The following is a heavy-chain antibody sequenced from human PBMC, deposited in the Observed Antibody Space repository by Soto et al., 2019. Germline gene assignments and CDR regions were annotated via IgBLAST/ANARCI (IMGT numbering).Heavy chain of an antibody. J-gene: IGHJ4*02. CDR3: ARGWPKGSSSTYYFDY. Sequence: LSLTCTVSGGSISSGGYYWSWIRQHPGKGLEWIRYIYYSGSTYYNPSLKSRVTISVDTSKNQFSLKLSSVTAADTAVYYCARGWPKGSSSTYYFDYWGQGTLVTVSS. V-gene: IGHV4-31*03. CDR1: GGSISSGGYY. D-gene: IGHD6-6*01. CDR2: IYYSGST.